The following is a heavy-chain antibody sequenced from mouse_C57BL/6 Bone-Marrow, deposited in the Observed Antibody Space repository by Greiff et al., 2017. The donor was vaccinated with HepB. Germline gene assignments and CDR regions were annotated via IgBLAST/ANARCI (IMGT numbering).Heavy chain of an antibody. V-gene: IGHV1-26*01. Sequence: EVQLQQSGPELVKPGASVKISCKASGYTFTDYYMNWVKQSHGKSLEWIGDINPNNGGTSYNQKFKGKATLTVDKSSSTAYMPLRSLTSEDSAVYCCARKGLGYYFDYWGQGTTLTVSS. CDR1: GYTFTDYY. D-gene: IGHD3-3*01. CDR2: INPNNGGT. CDR3: ARKGLGYYFDY. J-gene: IGHJ2*01.